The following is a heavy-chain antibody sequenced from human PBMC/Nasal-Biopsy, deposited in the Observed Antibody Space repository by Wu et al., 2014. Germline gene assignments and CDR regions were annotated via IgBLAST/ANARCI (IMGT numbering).Heavy chain of an antibody. Sequence: LRLSCAASGFSFTNYGMHWVRQAPGKGLEWVAMISYDGNKKYYADSVQGRFTISRDNSKGTVYLQTSNLRSEDTALYYCANGRPVAGNPLYYYYGMDVWGQGTTVTVSS. D-gene: IGHD6-19*01. V-gene: IGHV3-30*18. J-gene: IGHJ6*02. CDR1: GFSFTNYG. CDR3: ANGRPVAGNPLYYYYGMDV. CDR2: ISYDGNKK.